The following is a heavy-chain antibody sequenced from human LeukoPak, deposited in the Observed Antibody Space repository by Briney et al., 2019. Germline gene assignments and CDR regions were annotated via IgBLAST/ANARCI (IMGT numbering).Heavy chain of an antibody. J-gene: IGHJ4*02. CDR2: IYYSGST. Sequence: SETLSLTCTVSGGSISSGGYYWSWIRQHPGKGLEWIGYIYYSGSTYYNPSLKSRVTISVDTSKNQFSLKLSSVTAADTAVYYCARGIAVAGTFEYWAREPWSPSPQ. CDR1: GGSISSGGYY. CDR3: ARGIAVAGTFEY. V-gene: IGHV4-31*03. D-gene: IGHD6-19*01.